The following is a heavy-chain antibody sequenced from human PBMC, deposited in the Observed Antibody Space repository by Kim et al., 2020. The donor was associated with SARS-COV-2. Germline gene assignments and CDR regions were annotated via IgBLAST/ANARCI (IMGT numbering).Heavy chain of an antibody. V-gene: IGHV4-59*13. J-gene: IGHJ6*02. CDR3: ARDRVSGGMDV. D-gene: IGHD3-10*01. CDR2: IYYSGST. Sequence: SETLSLTCTVSGGSISSYYWSWIRQPPGKGLEWIGYIYYSGSTNYNSSLKSRVTISAGTSKNQISLKLSSVTAADTAVYYCARDRVSGGMDVWGQGTTVTVSS. CDR1: GGSISSYY.